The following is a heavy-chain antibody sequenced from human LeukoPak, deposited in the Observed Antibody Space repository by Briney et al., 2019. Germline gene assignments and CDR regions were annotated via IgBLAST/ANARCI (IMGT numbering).Heavy chain of an antibody. D-gene: IGHD3-22*01. CDR3: ARRRYYDGSGYLE. J-gene: IGHJ1*01. CDR1: GDSVSRSDSY. V-gene: IGHV4-39*01. Sequence: PSETLSLTCSVSGDSVSRSDSYWDWIRQPPGEGLEWIGTIYHSGRTYYSPSLKSRVTMSVDPSNNLFSLNLRSVTAADTAVYYCARRRYYDGSGYLEWGQGTLLSVSS. CDR2: IYHSGRT.